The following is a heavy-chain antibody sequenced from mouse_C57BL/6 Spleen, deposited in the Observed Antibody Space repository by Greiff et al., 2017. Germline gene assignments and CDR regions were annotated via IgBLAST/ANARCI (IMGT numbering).Heavy chain of an antibody. J-gene: IGHJ2*01. Sequence: EVQLQQSGPVLARPGASVKMSCKTSGYTFTSYWMHWVKQRPGQGLEWIGAIYPGNSDTSYNQKFKGKAKLTAVTSASTAYMELSSLTNEDSAVYYCTRGGLLSPYYFDYWGQGTTLTVSS. CDR3: TRGGLLSPYYFDY. V-gene: IGHV1-5*01. CDR1: GYTFTSYW. CDR2: IYPGNSDT. D-gene: IGHD1-1*02.